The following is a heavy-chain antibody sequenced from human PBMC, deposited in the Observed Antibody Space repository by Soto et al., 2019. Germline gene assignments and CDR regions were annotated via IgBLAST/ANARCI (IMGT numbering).Heavy chain of an antibody. J-gene: IGHJ4*02. Sequence: QVQLVESGGGVVQPGRSLRLSCAASGFTFSSYGMHWVRQAPGKGLEWVAVIWNDGSNKYYADSVKGRFTISRDNSKNTLSLQMNSLRADDTAVYYCPRDFDSYGHNFDYWGQGTLVTVSS. V-gene: IGHV3-33*01. CDR1: GFTFSSYG. CDR3: PRDFDSYGHNFDY. D-gene: IGHD5-18*01. CDR2: IWNDGSNK.